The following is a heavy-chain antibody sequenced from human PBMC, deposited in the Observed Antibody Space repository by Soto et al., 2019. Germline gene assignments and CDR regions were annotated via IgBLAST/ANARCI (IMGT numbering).Heavy chain of an antibody. CDR1: GYTFTSYD. D-gene: IGHD6-6*01. J-gene: IGHJ5*02. V-gene: IGHV1-8*01. CDR2: MNPNSGNT. Sequence: QVQLVQSGAEVKKPGASVKVSCKASGYTFTSYDINWVRQATGQGLEWMGWMNPNSGNTGYAQKFQGRVTMTRNTQTSTAYKEMSSLRSEDTAVYYWARGREYRRTFDPWGQGTLVTVSS. CDR3: ARGREYRRTFDP.